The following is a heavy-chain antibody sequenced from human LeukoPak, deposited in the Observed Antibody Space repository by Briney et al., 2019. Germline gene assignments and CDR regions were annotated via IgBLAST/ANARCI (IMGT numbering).Heavy chain of an antibody. CDR2: IWYDGSYK. V-gene: IGHV3-33*01. CDR3: XKVVQXTXSTGTGLDY. CDR1: GFTFSNYG. Sequence: GGSLRLSCAASGFTFSNYGMHWVRQAPGKGLDWVAVIWYDGSYKYYADSVKGRFTISRDNSKNTLYLQMNSLRAEDTAVYYXXKVVQXTXSTGTGLDYWGQGTLVTVSS. J-gene: IGHJ4*02. D-gene: IGHD1-1*01.